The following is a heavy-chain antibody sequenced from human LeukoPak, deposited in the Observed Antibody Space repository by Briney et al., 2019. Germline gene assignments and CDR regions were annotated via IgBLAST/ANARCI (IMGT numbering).Heavy chain of an antibody. CDR1: GFNFSSYS. V-gene: IGHV3-30*03. CDR3: ASSYDSSGYDPDY. D-gene: IGHD3-22*01. CDR2: ISYDGSNK. Sequence: GSLRLFCAASGFNFSSYSMNWGRQAPDQGLEWGAIISYDGSNKYYADSVKGRFTISRDNSKNTLYLQMNSLRAEDTAVYYCASSYDSSGYDPDYWGQGTLVTVSS. J-gene: IGHJ4*02.